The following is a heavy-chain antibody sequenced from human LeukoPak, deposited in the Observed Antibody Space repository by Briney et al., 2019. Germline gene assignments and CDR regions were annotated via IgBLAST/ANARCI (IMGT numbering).Heavy chain of an antibody. D-gene: IGHD4-17*01. V-gene: IGHV3-9*01. CDR2: ISWNSGSI. CDR1: GFTFDDYA. J-gene: IGHJ4*02. Sequence: GRSLRLSCAASGFTFDDYAMHWVRQAPGKGLEWVSGISWNSGSIGYADSVKGRFTISRDNAKNSLYLQMNSLRAEDTALYYCAKTSSVTTVKTGNYFDYWGQGTLVTVSS. CDR3: AKTSSVTTVKTGNYFDY.